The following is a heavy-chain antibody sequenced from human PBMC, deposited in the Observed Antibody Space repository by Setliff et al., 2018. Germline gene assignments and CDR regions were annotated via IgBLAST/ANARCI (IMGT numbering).Heavy chain of an antibody. CDR2: MNPNSGNT. D-gene: IGHD6-25*01. CDR3: ARDLYNSGSDY. J-gene: IGHJ4*02. CDR1: GYTFTSYD. V-gene: IGHV1-8*02. Sequence: RASVKVSCKASGYTFTSYDINWVRQATGQGLEWMGWMNPNSGNTGYAQKFQGRVTMTRDTSISTAYMDLSRLRSDDTAVYYCARDLYNSGSDYWGQGTLVTVSS.